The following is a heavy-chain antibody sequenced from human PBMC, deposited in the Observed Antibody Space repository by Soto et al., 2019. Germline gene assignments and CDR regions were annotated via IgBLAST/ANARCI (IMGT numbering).Heavy chain of an antibody. CDR3: AREPPPALWYFDL. V-gene: IGHV3-21*01. CDR2: ISSSSSYI. Sequence: EVQLVESGGGLVKPGGSLRLSCAASGFTFSSYSMNWVRQAPGKGLEWVSSISSSSSYIYYADSVKGRFTISRDNAKNSLYLQMNSLRAEDTAVYYCAREPPPALWYFDLWGRGTLVTVSS. J-gene: IGHJ2*01. CDR1: GFTFSSYS.